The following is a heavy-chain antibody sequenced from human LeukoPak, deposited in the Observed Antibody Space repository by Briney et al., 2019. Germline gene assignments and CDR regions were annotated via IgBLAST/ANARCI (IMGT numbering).Heavy chain of an antibody. J-gene: IGHJ6*02. CDR1: GYIFTTYA. CDR3: ARVNVDSAMGIYYYYGMDV. CDR2: INTNTGNP. V-gene: IGHV7-4-1*02. Sequence: ASVKVSCKASGYIFTTYAVNWVRQAPGQGLEWVGWINTNTGNPTYGQGFTGRFVFSLGTSVSTAYLQISSLKAEDTAIYYCARVNVDSAMGIYYYYGMDVWGQGTTVTVSS. D-gene: IGHD5-18*01.